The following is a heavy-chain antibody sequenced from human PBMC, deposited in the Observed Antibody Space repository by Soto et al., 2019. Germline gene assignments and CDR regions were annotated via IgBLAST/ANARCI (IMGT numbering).Heavy chain of an antibody. V-gene: IGHV1-69*13. CDR2: IMPIFRTP. D-gene: IGHD5-12*01. Sequence: SLKVSCKASGYTFTSYGISWVRQAPGQGLEWMGGIMPIFRTPDYAQKFQGRVTITADESTSTAYMELRGLRSDDTAVYYCASDKDRLQLGGNYYYILDVWGQGTTVNVSS. CDR3: ASDKDRLQLGGNYYYILDV. CDR1: GYTFTSYG. J-gene: IGHJ6*02.